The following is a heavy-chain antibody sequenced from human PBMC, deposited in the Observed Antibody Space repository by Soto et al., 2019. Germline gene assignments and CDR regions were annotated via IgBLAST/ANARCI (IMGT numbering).Heavy chain of an antibody. CDR1: GFTFSTYA. CDR3: ARDPSHSYYTLFYYFDY. Sequence: GGSLRLSCAASGFTFSTYAMSWVRQAPGKGLEWVSAISGSGSNSYYADSVKGRFTISRDDSKSTLYLQMNSLRAEDTAVYYCARDPSHSYYTLFYYFDYWGQGTLVTVSS. D-gene: IGHD1-26*01. V-gene: IGHV3-23*01. CDR2: ISGSGSNS. J-gene: IGHJ4*02.